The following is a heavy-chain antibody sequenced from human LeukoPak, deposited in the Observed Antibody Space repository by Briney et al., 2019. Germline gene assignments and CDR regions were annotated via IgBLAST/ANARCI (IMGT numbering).Heavy chain of an antibody. CDR3: ASGYDSSGYFADY. CDR1: GGSISTYF. V-gene: IGHV4-39*01. J-gene: IGHJ4*02. D-gene: IGHD3-22*01. Sequence: SETLSLTCTVSGGSISTYFWSWIRQPPGKGLEWIGSIYYSGSTYYNPSLKSRVTISVDTSKNQFSLKLSSVTAADTAVYYCASGYDSSGYFADYWGQGTLVTVSS. CDR2: IYYSGST.